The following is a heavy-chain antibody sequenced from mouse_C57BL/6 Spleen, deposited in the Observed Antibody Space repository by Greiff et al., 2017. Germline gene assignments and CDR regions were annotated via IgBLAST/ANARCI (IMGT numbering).Heavy chain of an antibody. J-gene: IGHJ2*01. CDR2: ISSGGDYI. Sequence: EVQRVESGEGLVKPGGSLKLSCAASGFTFSSYAMSWVRQTPEKRLEWVAYISSGGDYIYYADTVKGRFTISRANARNTLYLQMSSLESADTARYYSTREGEYGCGLDYWGQGTTLTVSS. CDR3: TREGEYGCGLDY. D-gene: IGHD1-1*01. V-gene: IGHV5-9-1*02. CDR1: GFTFSSYA.